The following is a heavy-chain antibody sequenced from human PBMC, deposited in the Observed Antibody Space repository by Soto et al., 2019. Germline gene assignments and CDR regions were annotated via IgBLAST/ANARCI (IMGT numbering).Heavy chain of an antibody. CDR2: IYYSGST. J-gene: IGHJ4*02. V-gene: IGHV4-59*01. Sequence: SETLSLTCTVSGGSISSYYWSWIRQPPGKGLEWIGYIYYSGSTNYNPSLKSRVTISVDTSKNQFSLKLSSVTAADTAVYYCARQAAAVDYWGQGTLVTVSS. D-gene: IGHD6-13*01. CDR3: ARQAAAVDY. CDR1: GGSISSYY.